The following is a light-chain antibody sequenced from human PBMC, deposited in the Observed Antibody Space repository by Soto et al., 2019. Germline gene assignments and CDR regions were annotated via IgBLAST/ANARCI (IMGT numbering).Light chain of an antibody. V-gene: IGKV3-15*01. Sequence: EIVMTQSPATLSVSPGERVTLSCRASQSVSSNLAWYQQKPGQAPRLLIYAASTRATGIPARFSGSGSGTEFTLTISSLKSEDLGVYYCQQYNNWPPITFGQGKRLEIK. CDR2: AAS. CDR1: QSVSSN. CDR3: QQYNNWPPIT. J-gene: IGKJ5*01.